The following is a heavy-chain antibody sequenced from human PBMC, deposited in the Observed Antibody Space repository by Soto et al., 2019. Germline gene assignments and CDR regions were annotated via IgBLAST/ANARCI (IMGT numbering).Heavy chain of an antibody. Sequence: QLQLQESGPGLVKPSETLSLTCTVSGGSISSSSYYWGWIRQPPGKGLEWIGSIYYSGSTYYNPSLKSRVTISVGTSKNQFSLKLSSVTAADTAVYYCARVGTTVVTDEFDYWGQGTLVTVSS. CDR3: ARVGTTVVTDEFDY. V-gene: IGHV4-39*01. CDR1: GGSISSSSYY. CDR2: IYYSGST. D-gene: IGHD4-17*01. J-gene: IGHJ4*02.